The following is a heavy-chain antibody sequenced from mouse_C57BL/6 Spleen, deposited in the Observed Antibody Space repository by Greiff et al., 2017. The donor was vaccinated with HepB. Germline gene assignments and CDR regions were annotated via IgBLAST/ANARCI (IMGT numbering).Heavy chain of an antibody. CDR2: IYPGSGST. Sequence: VQLQQPGAELVKPGASVKMSCKASGYTFTSYWITWVKQRPGQGLEWIGDIYPGSGSTNYNEKFKSKATLTVDTSSSTAYMQLSSLTSEDSAVYYCARCGGYSNYYAMDYWGQGTSVTVSS. J-gene: IGHJ4*01. CDR1: GYTFTSYW. V-gene: IGHV1-55*01. CDR3: ARCGGYSNYYAMDY. D-gene: IGHD2-5*01.